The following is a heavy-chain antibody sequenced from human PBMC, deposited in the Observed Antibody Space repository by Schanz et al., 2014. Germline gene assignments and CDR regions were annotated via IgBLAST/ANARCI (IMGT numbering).Heavy chain of an antibody. V-gene: IGHV1-69*08. CDR2: IIPILDKT. CDR3: AKVDRTRYYAMDV. D-gene: IGHD3-9*01. Sequence: QVQLVQSGAEVKKPGSSVKVSCKASGGTFSSSTLTWVRQAPGQGPEWVGRIIPILDKTNYAQKFQGRVTMTADKSTSTVYMEVSGLRSEDTAVYYCAKVDRTRYYAMDVWGQGTTVTVSS. J-gene: IGHJ6*02. CDR1: GGTFSSST.